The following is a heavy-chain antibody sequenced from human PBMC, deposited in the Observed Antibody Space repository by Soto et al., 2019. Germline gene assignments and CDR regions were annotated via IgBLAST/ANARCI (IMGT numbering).Heavy chain of an antibody. V-gene: IGHV4-59*01. J-gene: IGHJ4*02. CDR2: MYNSGST. CDR1: GGSITTYY. Sequence: SETLSLTCTVSGGSITTYYWAWIRQPPGKGLEWIGHMYNSGSTNYNSSLQSRVTISVDTSKNQFSLKLTSVTAADTAVYYCARDRDFGFAYWGQGALVTVSS. CDR3: ARDRDFGFAY. D-gene: IGHD3-10*01.